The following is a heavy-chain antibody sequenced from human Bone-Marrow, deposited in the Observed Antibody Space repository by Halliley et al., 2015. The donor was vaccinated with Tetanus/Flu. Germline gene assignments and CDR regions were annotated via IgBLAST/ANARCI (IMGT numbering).Heavy chain of an antibody. CDR3: ARGGDGYPPHSYSFWLDV. D-gene: IGHD2-15*01. CDR1: GYTFTSYD. J-gene: IGHJ6*02. Sequence: QLVQSGAEVKKPGASVKVSCKASGYTFTSYDINWVRQATGQGLEWMGWMNRNSGNTGYAQKFQGRVTMTRNTSISTAYMELSSLRSEDTAVYYCARGGDGYPPHSYSFWLDVWGQGTTVPVSS. V-gene: IGHV1-8*01. CDR2: MNRNSGNT.